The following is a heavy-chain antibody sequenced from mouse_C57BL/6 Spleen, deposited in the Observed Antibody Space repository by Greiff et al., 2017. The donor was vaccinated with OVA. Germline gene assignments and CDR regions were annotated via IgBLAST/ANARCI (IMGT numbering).Heavy chain of an antibody. D-gene: IGHD1-1*01. V-gene: IGHV5-6*01. CDR3: ARQGYYGSYWYFDV. CDR1: GFTFSSYG. Sequence: VQLQQSGGDLVKPGGSLKLSCAASGFTFSSYGMSWVRQTPDKRLEWVATISSGGSYTYYPDSVKGRFTISRDNAKNTLYLQMSSLKSEDTAMYYGARQGYYGSYWYFDVWGTGTTVTVSA. J-gene: IGHJ1*03. CDR2: ISSGGSYT.